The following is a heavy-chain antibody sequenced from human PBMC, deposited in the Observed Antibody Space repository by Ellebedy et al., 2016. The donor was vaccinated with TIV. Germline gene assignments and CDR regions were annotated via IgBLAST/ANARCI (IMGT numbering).Heavy chain of an antibody. CDR1: GYTFTNYY. V-gene: IGHV1-46*01. Sequence: GGSLRLSCTASGYTFTNYYMYWVRQAPGQGLEWMGTINPSGGSTSYAQKFQGRVTMTRDTSTSTVYMELSSLRSEDTAVYYCARVLVATSNYGMDVWGQGTTVTVSS. J-gene: IGHJ6*02. D-gene: IGHD5-12*01. CDR3: ARVLVATSNYGMDV. CDR2: INPSGGST.